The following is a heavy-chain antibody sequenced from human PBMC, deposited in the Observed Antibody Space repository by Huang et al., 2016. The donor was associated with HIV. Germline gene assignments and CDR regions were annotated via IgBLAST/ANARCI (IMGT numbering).Heavy chain of an antibody. CDR3: VRVQGGDYRRGVDAFDI. CDR2: IYHMGST. V-gene: IGHV4-30-2*01. D-gene: IGHD4-17*01. CDR1: GGSISSGGYS. J-gene: IGHJ3*02. Sequence: QLQLQESGSGLVKPSQTLSLTCAVSGGSISSGGYSWSWIRQPPGKGLEWIGYIYHMGSTYYNPALKSRVTISVDRSKNQFSLKLSSVTAADTAVYYCVRVQGGDYRRGVDAFDIWGQGTMVTVSS.